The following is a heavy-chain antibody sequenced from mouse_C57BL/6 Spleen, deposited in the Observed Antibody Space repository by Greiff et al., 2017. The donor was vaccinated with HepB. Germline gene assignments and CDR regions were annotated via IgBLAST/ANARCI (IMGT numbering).Heavy chain of an antibody. CDR1: GFSLTSYG. Sequence: QVQLQQSGPGLVQPSQSLSITCTVSGFSLTSYGVHWVRQSPGKGLEWLGVIWRGGSTDYNAAFMSRLSITKDNSKSQVFFKMNSLQADDTAIYYCAKNDHYGSSDYFDYWGQGTTLTVSS. CDR3: AKNDHYGSSDYFDY. CDR2: IWRGGST. D-gene: IGHD1-1*01. J-gene: IGHJ2*01. V-gene: IGHV2-5*01.